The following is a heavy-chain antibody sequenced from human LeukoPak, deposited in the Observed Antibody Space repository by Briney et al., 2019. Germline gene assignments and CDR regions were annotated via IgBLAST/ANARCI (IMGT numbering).Heavy chain of an antibody. D-gene: IGHD3-10*02. V-gene: IGHV3-23*01. J-gene: IGHJ6*02. CDR3: ARDLDDYVAMDV. CDR2: IGSDNKP. Sequence: GGSLRLSCEASGFTLRAFAMAWVRQAPGKGLEWVSSIGSDNKPHYSESVKGRFAISRDNSKNTLFLQLHNLRVEDTALYYCARDLDDYVAMDVCGPGTTVTVSS. CDR1: GFTLRAFA.